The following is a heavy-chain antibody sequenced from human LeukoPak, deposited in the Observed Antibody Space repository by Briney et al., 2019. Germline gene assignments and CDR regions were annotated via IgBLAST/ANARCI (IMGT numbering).Heavy chain of an antibody. V-gene: IGHV4-30-4*08. D-gene: IGHD1-26*01. CDR3: ARRPIVGSTRDAFDI. J-gene: IGHJ3*02. CDR2: IFYSGGT. Sequence: SQTLSLTCTVSGGSISSGGYYWSWIRQPPGKGLEWIGYIFYSGGTYYNPSLKSRVTTSVDTSKNQFSLKLRSVTAADTAVYYCARRPIVGSTRDAFDIWGQGTMVTVSS. CDR1: GGSISSGGYY.